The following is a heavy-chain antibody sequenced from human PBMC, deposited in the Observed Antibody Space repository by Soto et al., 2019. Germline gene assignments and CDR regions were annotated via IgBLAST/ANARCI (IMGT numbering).Heavy chain of an antibody. V-gene: IGHV1-69*13. CDR3: ARDSLEVPAAYAYYYYGMDV. D-gene: IGHD2-2*01. CDR1: GGTFSSYA. CDR2: IIPIFGTA. Sequence: GASVKVSCKASGGTFSSYAISWVRQAPGQGLEWMGGIIPIFGTANYAQKFQGRVTITADESTSTAYMELSSLRSEDTAVYYCARDSLEVPAAYAYYYYGMDVWGQGTTVTVSS. J-gene: IGHJ6*02.